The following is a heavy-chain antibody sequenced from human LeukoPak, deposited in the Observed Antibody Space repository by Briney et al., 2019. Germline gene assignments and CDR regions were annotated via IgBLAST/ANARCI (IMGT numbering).Heavy chain of an antibody. V-gene: IGHV3-7*01. Sequence: GGSLGLSCAASGFTFSSYWMSWVRQAPGKGLEWVANIKQDGSEKYYVDSVKGRFTISRDNAKNSLYLQMNSLRAEDTAVYYCARHSGSYRAYFDYWGQGTLVTVSS. CDR3: ARHSGSYRAYFDY. CDR2: IKQDGSEK. CDR1: GFTFSSYW. J-gene: IGHJ4*02. D-gene: IGHD1-26*01.